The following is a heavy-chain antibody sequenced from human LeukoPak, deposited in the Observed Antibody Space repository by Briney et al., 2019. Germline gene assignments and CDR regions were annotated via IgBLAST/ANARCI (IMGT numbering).Heavy chain of an antibody. Sequence: PGGSLGLSCAASGFKFDDYGMSWVRQVPGKGLEWVSGINWNGGSRGYADSVKGRFTISRDNAKNSVYLQMNSLRSEDTAFYHCARDRCSSTSCYNTPNWFDPWGQGTLVTVSS. CDR1: GFKFDDYG. D-gene: IGHD2-2*02. J-gene: IGHJ5*02. V-gene: IGHV3-20*01. CDR2: INWNGGSR. CDR3: ARDRCSSTSCYNTPNWFDP.